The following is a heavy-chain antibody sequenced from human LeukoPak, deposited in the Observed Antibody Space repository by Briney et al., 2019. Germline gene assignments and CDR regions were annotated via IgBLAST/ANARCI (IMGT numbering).Heavy chain of an antibody. CDR2: IYYSGST. J-gene: IGHJ3*02. Sequence: SETLSPTCTVSGGSISSYYWSWIRQPPGKGLEWIEYIYYSGSTKYNPLLKSRVTISVDTSKNQFSLKLSSVTAADTAVYYCARHVGYCSGRSCYGVAFDIWGQGTMVTVSS. CDR1: GGSISSYY. D-gene: IGHD2-15*01. CDR3: ARHVGYCSGRSCYGVAFDI. V-gene: IGHV4-59*08.